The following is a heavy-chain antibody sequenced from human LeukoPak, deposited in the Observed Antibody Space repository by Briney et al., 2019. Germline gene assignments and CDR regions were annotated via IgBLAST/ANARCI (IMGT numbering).Heavy chain of an antibody. Sequence: SETLSLTCTVSGGSISSGGYYWSWIRQHPGKGLEWIGYIYYSGSTYYNPSLKSRVTISVDTSKNQFSLKLSSVTAADTAVYYCTRGVLGSGYYYFDYWGQGTLVTVSS. CDR1: GGSISSGGYY. J-gene: IGHJ4*02. D-gene: IGHD3-22*01. CDR3: TRGVLGSGYYYFDY. V-gene: IGHV4-31*03. CDR2: IYYSGST.